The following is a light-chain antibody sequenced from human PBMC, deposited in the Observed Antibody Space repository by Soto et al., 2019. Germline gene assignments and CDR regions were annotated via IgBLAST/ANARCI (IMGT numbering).Light chain of an antibody. V-gene: IGKV3-11*01. CDR1: QSVSSY. J-gene: IGKJ4*01. CDR3: QQRSNWPLT. CDR2: DAS. Sequence: EIVLTQSPATLSWSPGERATLSCRASQSVSSYLAWYQQKPGQAPRLLIYDASNRATGIPARFSGSGSGTDCTLTISSLEPEDFAVYYCQQRSNWPLTFGAWTTVEIK.